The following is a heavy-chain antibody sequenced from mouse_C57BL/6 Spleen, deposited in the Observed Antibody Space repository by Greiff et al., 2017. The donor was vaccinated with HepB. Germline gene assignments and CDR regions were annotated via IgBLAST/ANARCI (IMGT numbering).Heavy chain of an antibody. CDR1: GYTFTDYY. Sequence: VQLQHSGAELVRPGASVKLSCKASGYTFTDYYINWVKQRPGQGLEWIARIYPGSGNTYYNEKFKGKATLTAEKSSSTAYMQLSSLTSEDSAVYFCARSAQATGAMDYWGQGTSVTVSS. CDR2: IYPGSGNT. CDR3: ARSAQATGAMDY. D-gene: IGHD3-2*02. J-gene: IGHJ4*01. V-gene: IGHV1-76*01.